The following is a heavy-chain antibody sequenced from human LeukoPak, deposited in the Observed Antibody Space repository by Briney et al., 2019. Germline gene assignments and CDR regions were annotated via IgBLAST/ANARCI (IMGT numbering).Heavy chain of an antibody. Sequence: GESLKISCKGSGYSFTSYWIGWVRQMPGKGLEWMGTIYVGDSDTRYSPSFQGQVTISVAKSISTAYLQWSSLKASDTAMYYCARHSRRIYNLFDPWGQGTLVTVSS. CDR3: ARHSRRIYNLFDP. CDR2: IYVGDSDT. CDR1: GYSFTSYW. D-gene: IGHD1-14*01. V-gene: IGHV5-51*01. J-gene: IGHJ5*02.